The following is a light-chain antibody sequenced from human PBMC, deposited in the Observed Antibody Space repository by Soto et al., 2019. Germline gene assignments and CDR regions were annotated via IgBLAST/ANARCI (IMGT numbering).Light chain of an antibody. J-gene: IGLJ1*01. CDR1: SSDIGDYNY. V-gene: IGLV2-8*01. CDR2: EVT. CDR3: SSYARNNHYV. Sequence: QSVLTQSPSASGSPGQSVTFSCTGTSSDIGDYNYVSWYQQHPGKAPKLMIYEVTKRPSGVPDRFSGSKSGNTASLTVSGPQADDEADYYRSSYARNNHYVLGTGNKVTVL.